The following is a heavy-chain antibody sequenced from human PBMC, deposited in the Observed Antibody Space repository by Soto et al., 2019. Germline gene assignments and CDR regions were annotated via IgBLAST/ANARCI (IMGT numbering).Heavy chain of an antibody. CDR2: IFYSGIT. D-gene: IGHD6-13*01. Sequence: SETLSLTCTVSDGSISGYYWSWIRQPPGKGLEWIGYIFYSGITNYNPSLKSRVTISVDTSKNQFSLNLSSVTAADTAVYYCARAGWSNSWYFEYWCQGSLVTVS. CDR3: ARAGWSNSWYFEY. CDR1: DGSISGYY. V-gene: IGHV4-59*01. J-gene: IGHJ4*02.